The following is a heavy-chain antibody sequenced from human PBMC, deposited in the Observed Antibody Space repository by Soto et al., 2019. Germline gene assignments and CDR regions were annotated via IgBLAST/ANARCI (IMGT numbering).Heavy chain of an antibody. V-gene: IGHV1-8*01. CDR3: ARPNTIFDSAFDI. J-gene: IGHJ3*02. CDR2: MNPNSGNT. D-gene: IGHD3-3*01. CDR1: GYTFTSYD. Sequence: ASVKVSYKASGYTFTSYDINWVRQATGQGLEWMGWMNPNSGNTGYAQKFQGRVTMTRNTSISTAYMELSSLRSEDTAVYYCARPNTIFDSAFDIWGQGTMVTVSS.